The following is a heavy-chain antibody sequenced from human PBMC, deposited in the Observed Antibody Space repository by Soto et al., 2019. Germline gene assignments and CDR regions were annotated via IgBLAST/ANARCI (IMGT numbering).Heavy chain of an antibody. V-gene: IGHV4-31*03. D-gene: IGHD1-26*01. Sequence: QVQLQESGPRLVEASQTLSLTCTVSNGSITSGGYYWSWIRQPPGKRLEWIGYIYHSGSTFYSPSLQSRLTMSVDTSKNQFSPTLSSVTAADTAVYHCARMSGTYYVPDYWGQGTPVTVSS. CDR2: IYHSGST. J-gene: IGHJ4*02. CDR3: ARMSGTYYVPDY. CDR1: NGSITSGGYY.